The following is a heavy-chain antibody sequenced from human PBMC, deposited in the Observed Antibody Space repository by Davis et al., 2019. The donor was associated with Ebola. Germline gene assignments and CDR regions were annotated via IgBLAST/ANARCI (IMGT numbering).Heavy chain of an antibody. CDR2: IDSDGTSA. Sequence: GESLKISCAASGFTFSSYAMHWVRQAPGKGLLWVSRIDSDGTSAVYADAVEGRFTISRDNARNTLYLEMTSLRVEDTAVYYCVRENSYHYGLDVWGQGTTVTVSS. V-gene: IGHV3-74*01. J-gene: IGHJ6*02. CDR1: GFTFSSYA. CDR3: VRENSYHYGLDV.